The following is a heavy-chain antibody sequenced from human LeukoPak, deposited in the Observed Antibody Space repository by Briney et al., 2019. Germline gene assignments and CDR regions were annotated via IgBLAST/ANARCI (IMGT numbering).Heavy chain of an antibody. CDR2: IWFDGSNK. J-gene: IGHJ4*02. Sequence: PGRSLGLSCAASGFTFSNYDMHRVRQAPGKGLEWVAVIWFDGSNKFYADSVKGRFTISRDNSKNTLYLQMNSLRAEDTAVYYCASSAGALIDCWGQGTLVIVSS. V-gene: IGHV3-33*01. CDR1: GFTFSNYD. CDR3: ASSAGALIDC. D-gene: IGHD6-19*01.